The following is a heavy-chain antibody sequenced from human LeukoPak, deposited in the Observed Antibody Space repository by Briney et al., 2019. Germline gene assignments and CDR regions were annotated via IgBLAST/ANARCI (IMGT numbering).Heavy chain of an antibody. CDR3: XXXXXXXXXXXNVINYYYYMDV. V-gene: IGHV4-34*01. D-gene: IGHD1-14*01. CDR2: INHSGST. Sequence: SETLSLTCAVYGGSFSSYYLSWIRQPPGKGLEWIGEINHSGSTNYNPSLKSRVTISVDTSKNQFSLKLSSVTAADTAVYYCXXXXXXXXXXXNVINYYYYMDVWGKGTTVTISS. J-gene: IGHJ6*03. CDR1: GGSFSSYY.